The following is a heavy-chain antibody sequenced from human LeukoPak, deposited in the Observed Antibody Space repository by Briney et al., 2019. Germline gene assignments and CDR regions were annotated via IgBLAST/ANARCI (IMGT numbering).Heavy chain of an antibody. CDR3: TTGIRDYFDY. CDR2: IQTKAEGGTT. J-gene: IGHJ4*02. CDR1: GFTLNNAW. V-gene: IGHV3-15*01. D-gene: IGHD3-10*01. Sequence: GGSLRLSCAASGFTLNNAWMGWVRQAPGKGLEWVGRIQTKAEGGTTDYAAPLRGRFTISRDDSKNTLYLQTNSLKTEDTAVYYCTTGIRDYFDYWGQGTLVTVSS.